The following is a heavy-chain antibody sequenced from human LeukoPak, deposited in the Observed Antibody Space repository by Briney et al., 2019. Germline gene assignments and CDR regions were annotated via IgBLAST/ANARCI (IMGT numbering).Heavy chain of an antibody. D-gene: IGHD2-2*01. Sequence: GASVKVSCKASGYTFTSYGISWVRQAPGQGLEWMGWISAYNGNTNYAQKLQGRVTMTTDTSTSTAYMELRSLRSDDTAVYYCASMGQVPAATGYYYMDVWGKGTTVTVSS. CDR2: ISAYNGNT. CDR1: GYTFTSYG. CDR3: ASMGQVPAATGYYYMDV. J-gene: IGHJ6*03. V-gene: IGHV1-18*01.